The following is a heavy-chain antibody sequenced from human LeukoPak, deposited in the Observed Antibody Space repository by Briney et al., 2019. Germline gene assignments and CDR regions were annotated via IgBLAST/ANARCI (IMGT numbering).Heavy chain of an antibody. CDR1: GFTFSSYW. V-gene: IGHV3-7*01. Sequence: GGSLRLSCAASGFTFSSYWMSWVRQAPGKGLEWVANIKQDGSERYYVDSVKGRFTISRDNAKNSLYLQTNSLRAEDTAVYYCVGEPGGYYGMDVWGQGTTVTVSS. J-gene: IGHJ6*02. CDR3: VGEPGGYYGMDV. CDR2: IKQDGSER. D-gene: IGHD3-16*01.